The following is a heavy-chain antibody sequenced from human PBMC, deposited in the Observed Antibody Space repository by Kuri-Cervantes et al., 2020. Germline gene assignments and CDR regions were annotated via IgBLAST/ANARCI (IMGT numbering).Heavy chain of an antibody. CDR2: INHSGST. V-gene: IGHV4-34*01. J-gene: IGHJ5*02. CDR3: ARVLPYCSSTSCYFRGPNWFDP. D-gene: IGHD2-2*01. CDR1: GGSFSGYY. Sequence: ESLKISCAVYGGSFSGYYWSWIRQPPGKGLEWIGEINHSGSTNYNPSLKSRVTISVDTSKNQFSLKLSSVTAADTTVYYCARVLPYCSSTSCYFRGPNWFDPWGQGTLVTVSS.